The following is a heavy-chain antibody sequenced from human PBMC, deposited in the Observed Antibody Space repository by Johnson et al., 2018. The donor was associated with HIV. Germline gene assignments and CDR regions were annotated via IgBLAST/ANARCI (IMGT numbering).Heavy chain of an antibody. J-gene: IGHJ3*02. CDR2: INWNGGRT. D-gene: IGHD3-16*02. V-gene: IGHV3-20*04. CDR1: GFTFSSYG. CDR3: VRGGLGYQNIHDPFDI. Sequence: MQLVESGGGVVRPGGSLRLSCEASGFTFSSYGIHWVRQDPGKGLEWVSGINWNGGRTGYVDSMKGRFTISRDNAKNSLYLQMNSLRAEDTALYYCVRGGLGYQNIHDPFDIWGQGTMVTVSS.